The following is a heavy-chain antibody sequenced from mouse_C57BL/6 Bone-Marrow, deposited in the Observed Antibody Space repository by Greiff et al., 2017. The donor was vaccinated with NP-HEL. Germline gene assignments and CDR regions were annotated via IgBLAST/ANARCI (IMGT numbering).Heavy chain of an antibody. CDR2: ISSGGSYT. V-gene: IGHV5-6*01. Sequence: EVKVVESGGDLVKPGGSLKLSCAASGFTFSSYGMSWVRQTPDKRLEWVATISSGGSYTYYPASVKGRFTISRDNAKNTLYLQMSSLQSEDTAMYYCASPYDYDVAWFAYWGQGTLVTVSA. D-gene: IGHD2-4*01. CDR3: ASPYDYDVAWFAY. CDR1: GFTFSSYG. J-gene: IGHJ3*01.